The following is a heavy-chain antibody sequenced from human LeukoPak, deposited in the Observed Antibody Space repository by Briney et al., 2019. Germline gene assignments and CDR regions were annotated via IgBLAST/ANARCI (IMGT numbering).Heavy chain of an antibody. CDR2: IRYDGSNK. V-gene: IGHV3-30*02. Sequence: GGSLRLSCAASGFTFSSYGMHWVRQAPGKGLEWVAFIRYDGSNKYYADSVKGRFTISRDNSKNTLYLQMNSLRAEDTAVYYCAKDSPYYYDGAFYWGQGTLVAVSS. CDR1: GFTFSSYG. J-gene: IGHJ4*02. D-gene: IGHD3-22*01. CDR3: AKDSPYYYDGAFY.